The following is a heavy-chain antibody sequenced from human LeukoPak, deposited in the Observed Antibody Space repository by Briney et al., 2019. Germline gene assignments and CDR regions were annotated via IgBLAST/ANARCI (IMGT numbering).Heavy chain of an antibody. CDR3: ARDSSGWSDQMNAFDY. J-gene: IGHJ4*02. Sequence: ASVKVSCKASDYTFTSYGISWVRQAPGQGLEWMGWINAYNGYTNYAQKFQGRVTITTDESTSTAYMELSSLRSEDTAVYYCARDSSGWSDQMNAFDYWGQGTLVTVSS. CDR2: INAYNGYT. V-gene: IGHV1-18*01. D-gene: IGHD6-19*01. CDR1: DYTFTSYG.